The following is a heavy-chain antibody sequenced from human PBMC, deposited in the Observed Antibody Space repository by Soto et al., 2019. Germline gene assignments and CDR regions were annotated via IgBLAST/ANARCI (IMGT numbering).Heavy chain of an antibody. J-gene: IGHJ4*02. CDR3: ARDRGSSSSYFDY. D-gene: IGHD6-6*01. CDR2: IWYDGSNK. CDR1: GFTFSSYG. Sequence: GGSLRLSCAASGFTFSSYGMHWVRQAPGKGLEWVAVIWYDGSNKYYADSVKGRFTISRDNSKNTLYLQMNSLRAEDTAVYYCARDRGSSSSYFDYWGQGTLVTVSS. V-gene: IGHV3-33*08.